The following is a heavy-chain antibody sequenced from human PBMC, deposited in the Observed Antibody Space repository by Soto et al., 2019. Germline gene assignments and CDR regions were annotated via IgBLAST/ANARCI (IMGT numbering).Heavy chain of an antibody. D-gene: IGHD3-16*01. CDR2: ISGSGGST. V-gene: IGHV3-23*01. J-gene: IGHJ5*02. CDR1: GFTFGGKT. Sequence: QPGGSLRLSCAASGFTFGGKTMYWVRQAPGKGLEWVSAISGSGGSTYYADSVKGRFTISRDNSKNTLYLQMNNLRAEDTALYYYAKDGAQPETSWFDPWGQETLVTVSS. CDR3: AKDGAQPETSWFDP.